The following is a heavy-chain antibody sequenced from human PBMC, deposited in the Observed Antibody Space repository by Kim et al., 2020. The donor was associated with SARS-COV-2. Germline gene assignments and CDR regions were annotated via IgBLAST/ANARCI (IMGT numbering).Heavy chain of an antibody. J-gene: IGHJ4*02. D-gene: IGHD1-26*01. CDR3: AIRREGS. Sequence: DGSEKYYVDSVKGRFTISRDNAKNSLYLQMNSLRVEDTAVYYCAIRREGSWGQGTLVTVSS. CDR2: DGSEK. V-gene: IGHV3-7*01.